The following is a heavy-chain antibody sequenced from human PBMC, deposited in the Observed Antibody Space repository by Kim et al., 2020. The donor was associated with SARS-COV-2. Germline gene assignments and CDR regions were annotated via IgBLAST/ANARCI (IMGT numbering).Heavy chain of an antibody. CDR3: ARDYCSGGNCYSFWFDP. Sequence: ASVKVSCKASGYTFTGYYMNWVRQAPGQGLEWMGWINPNSGVTNYAQKFQGRVTMTRDTSITTAYMELSRLRSDDTAVYYCARDYCSGGNCYSFWFDPWGQGTLVTVSS. V-gene: IGHV1-2*02. CDR1: GYTFTGYY. J-gene: IGHJ5*02. CDR2: INPNSGVT. D-gene: IGHD2-15*01.